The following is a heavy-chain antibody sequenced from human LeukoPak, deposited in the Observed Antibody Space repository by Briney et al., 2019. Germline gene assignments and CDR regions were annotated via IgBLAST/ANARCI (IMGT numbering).Heavy chain of an antibody. J-gene: IGHJ1*01. CDR2: ISGSGGST. CDR1: GFTFSSYA. V-gene: IGHV3-23*01. Sequence: GGSLRLSCAASGFTFSSYAMSWVRQAPGKGLEWVSAISGSGGSTYYADSVKGRFTISRDNSKNTLYLQMNSLRAEDTAVYYCAKDGLANIAAAGYFQHWGQGPLVTVSS. D-gene: IGHD6-13*01. CDR3: AKDGLANIAAAGYFQH.